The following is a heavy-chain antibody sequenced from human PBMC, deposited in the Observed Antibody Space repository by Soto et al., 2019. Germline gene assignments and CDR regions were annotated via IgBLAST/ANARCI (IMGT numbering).Heavy chain of an antibody. CDR1: GGSFSDYY. CDR3: ALSSPCYYHSMDV. Sequence: SETLSLTCAVYGGSFSDYYWSWIRQPPGNGLEWIGEIDQTGSTNYNPSLKSRVTISGDTSKNKFSLKVTSVTAADTALYYCALSSPCYYHSMDVWGQGTTVTVSS. J-gene: IGHJ6*02. CDR2: IDQTGST. V-gene: IGHV4-34*01. D-gene: IGHD6-6*01.